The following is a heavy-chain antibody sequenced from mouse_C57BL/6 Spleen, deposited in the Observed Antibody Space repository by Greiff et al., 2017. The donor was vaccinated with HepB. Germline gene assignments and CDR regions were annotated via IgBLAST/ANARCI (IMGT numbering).Heavy chain of an antibody. V-gene: IGHV1-82*01. D-gene: IGHD2-4*01. Sequence: VQLQQSGPELVKPGASVKISCKASGYAFSSSWMNWVKQRPGKGLEWIGRIYPGDGDTNYNGKFKGKATLTADKSSSTADMQLSSLTSEDSAVYFGAREGGGYDYDVGFAYWGQGTLVTVSA. J-gene: IGHJ3*01. CDR3: AREGGGYDYDVGFAY. CDR1: GYAFSSSW. CDR2: IYPGDGDT.